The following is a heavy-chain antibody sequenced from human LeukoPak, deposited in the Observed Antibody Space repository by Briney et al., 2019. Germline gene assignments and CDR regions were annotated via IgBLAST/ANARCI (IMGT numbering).Heavy chain of an antibody. J-gene: IGHJ4*02. Sequence: GGSLRLSCAASGFTFGSYSMNWVRQAQGKGLEWVSSISSSSSYIYYADSVKGRFTISRDNAKNSLYLQMNSLRAEDTAVYYCAQNWTLDYWGQGTLVTVSS. CDR1: GFTFGSYS. V-gene: IGHV3-21*01. CDR3: AQNWTLDY. CDR2: ISSSSSYI. D-gene: IGHD1-1*01.